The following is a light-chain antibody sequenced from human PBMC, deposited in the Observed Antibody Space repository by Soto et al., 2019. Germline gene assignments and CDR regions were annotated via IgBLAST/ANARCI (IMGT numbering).Light chain of an antibody. CDR3: QHYHGWPIT. CDR2: AAS. J-gene: IGKJ5*01. Sequence: EIVMTQSPDTLSVSPGERATLSCRASQSVSDRVVWYQQKSGQAPSLLIYAASTRATGIPARFSGSGSGTEFTLTISSLQSEDFAVYYCQHYHGWPITFGQGTRLEIK. CDR1: QSVSDR. V-gene: IGKV3-15*01.